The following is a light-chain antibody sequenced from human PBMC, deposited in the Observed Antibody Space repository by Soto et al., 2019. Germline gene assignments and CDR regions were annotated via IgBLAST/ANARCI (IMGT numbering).Light chain of an antibody. Sequence: QSALTQPPSASGSPGQSVTISCTGTNSDVGAYNYVSWYQQYLGKAPKVIIYEVSKRPSGVPDRFSGSKSGNTASLTVSGLQAEDEADYYCSSYAGSKNFSVFGTGTKLTVL. V-gene: IGLV2-8*01. CDR1: NSDVGAYNY. CDR2: EVS. CDR3: SSYAGSKNFSV. J-gene: IGLJ1*01.